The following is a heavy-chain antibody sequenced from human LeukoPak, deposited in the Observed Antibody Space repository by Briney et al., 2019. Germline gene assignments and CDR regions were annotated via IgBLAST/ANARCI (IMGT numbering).Heavy chain of an antibody. J-gene: IGHJ5*02. D-gene: IGHD6-13*01. V-gene: IGHV1-2*06. CDR1: GYTFTGYY. CDR2: INPNSGGT. Sequence: GASVKVSCKASGYTFTGYYMHWVRQAPGQGLEWMGRINPNSGGTNYAQKFQGRVTMTRDTSISTAYMELSRLRSDDTAVYYCARDVFLVLNWFDPWGQGTLVTVSS. CDR3: ARDVFLVLNWFDP.